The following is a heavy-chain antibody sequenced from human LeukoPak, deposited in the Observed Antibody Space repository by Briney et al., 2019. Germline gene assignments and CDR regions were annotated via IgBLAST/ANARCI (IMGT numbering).Heavy chain of an antibody. Sequence: GGSLRLSCAASGFTFKDYWMHWVRQAPGKGLVWVARIISDGSSASYADSVKGRFTMSRDNAKNTLYLQMNSLRAEDTAVYFCASQYTSSRIFDDWGQGTLVTVSS. CDR1: GFTFKDYW. CDR2: IISDGSSA. J-gene: IGHJ4*02. CDR3: ASQYTSSRIFDD. V-gene: IGHV3-74*01. D-gene: IGHD6-13*01.